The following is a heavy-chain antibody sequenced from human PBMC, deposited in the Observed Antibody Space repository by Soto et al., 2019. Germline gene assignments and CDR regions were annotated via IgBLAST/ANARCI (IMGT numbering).Heavy chain of an antibody. D-gene: IGHD5-18*01. Sequence: PEILTHTRAVSGGLNSISNWLSWVRKPPGKGLEWIGEIYHSGSTNYNPSLKSRVTISVDKSKNQFSLKLSSVTAADTAVYYCARKRYSYGLYYYYYGMDVWGQGTTVT. V-gene: IGHV4-4*03. CDR1: GGLNSISNW. CDR2: IYHSGST. CDR3: ARKRYSYGLYYYYYGMDV. J-gene: IGHJ6*02.